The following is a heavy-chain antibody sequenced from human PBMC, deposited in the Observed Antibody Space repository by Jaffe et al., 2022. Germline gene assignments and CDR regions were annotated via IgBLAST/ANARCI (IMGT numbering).Heavy chain of an antibody. CDR2: IYYSGST. V-gene: IGHV4-59*01. D-gene: IGHD6-13*01. CDR1: GGSISSYY. J-gene: IGHJ4*02. CDR3: AGGAAAIDY. Sequence: QVQLQESGPGLVKPSETLSLTCTVSGGSISSYYWSWIRQPPGKGLEWIGYIYYSGSTNYNPSLKSRVTISVDTSKNQFSLKLSSVTAADTAVYYCAGGAAAIDYWGQGTLVTVSS.